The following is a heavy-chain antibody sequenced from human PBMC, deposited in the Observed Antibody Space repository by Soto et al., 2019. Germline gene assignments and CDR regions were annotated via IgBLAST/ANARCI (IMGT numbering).Heavy chain of an antibody. J-gene: IGHJ4*02. CDR3: ARNRGSGLYWADY. CDR1: GFTFSSYA. CDR2: ISYDGNNK. Sequence: QVQLVESGGAVVQPGRSLRLSCAASGFTFSSYAMHWVRQAPGKGLEWVAVISYDGNNKYYADSVKGRFTISRDNSKNTLYLQMNSLRAEDTAVFYCARNRGSGLYWADYWGQGTLVTVSS. D-gene: IGHD6-19*01. V-gene: IGHV3-30-3*01.